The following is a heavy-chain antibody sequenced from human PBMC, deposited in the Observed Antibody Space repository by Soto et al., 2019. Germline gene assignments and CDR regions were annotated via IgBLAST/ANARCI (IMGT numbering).Heavy chain of an antibody. Sequence: SLETLPLTCPVSGGSIISSSHHWGWIRQPPGKGLEWIASMYYSVTYHNPSLKSRVTISVDTSKNQFSLKLTSVTAADTAVYYCARISGDYYYGMDVWGQGTPVTV. D-gene: IGHD1-26*01. CDR1: GGSIISSSHH. V-gene: IGHV4-39*01. CDR3: ARISGDYYYGMDV. CDR2: MYYSVT. J-gene: IGHJ6*02.